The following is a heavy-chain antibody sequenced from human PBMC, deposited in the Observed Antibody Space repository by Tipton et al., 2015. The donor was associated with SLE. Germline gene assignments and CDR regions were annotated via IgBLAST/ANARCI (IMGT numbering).Heavy chain of an antibody. CDR2: IYYSGRT. V-gene: IGHV4-39*07. J-gene: IGHJ4*02. D-gene: IGHD2-21*01. CDR1: GDSIRRIGYY. Sequence: LRLSCTVSGDSIRRIGYYWDWIRQPPGKGLEWIGTIYYSGRTNYNPSHKSRVTISADTSKNQFSLSLMSVTAADTAIYYCARGSGDANCGDDCWDSLHFDDWGQGTLVTVSS. CDR3: ARGSGDANCGDDCWDSLHFDD.